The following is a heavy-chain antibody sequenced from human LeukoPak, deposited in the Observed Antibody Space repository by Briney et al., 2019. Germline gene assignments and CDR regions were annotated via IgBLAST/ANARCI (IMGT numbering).Heavy chain of an antibody. V-gene: IGHV3-23*01. CDR3: ARSVVSTYWYFDL. D-gene: IGHD4-23*01. Sequence: PGGSLRLSCAASGFTFNNHAMTWVRQAPGKGLEWVSLISASGSNTYYAGSVKGRFIVSRDNSKNTLNLQMSNLRAEDTAMYYCARSVVSTYWYFDLWGRGTLVTVSS. CDR1: GFTFNNHA. J-gene: IGHJ2*01. CDR2: ISASGSNT.